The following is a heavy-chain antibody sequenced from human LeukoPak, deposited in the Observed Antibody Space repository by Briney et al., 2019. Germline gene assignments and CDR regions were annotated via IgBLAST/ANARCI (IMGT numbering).Heavy chain of an antibody. J-gene: IGHJ4*02. D-gene: IGHD3-22*01. CDR3: ARRLHDSSGYLD. Sequence: SETLSLTCAVSGYSISSGYYWGWIRQPPGKGLEWIGSIYHSGSTYYNPSLKSRVTISVDTSKNQFSLKLSSVTAADTAVYYCARRLHDSSGYLDWGQGTLVTVSS. V-gene: IGHV4-38-2*01. CDR2: IYHSGST. CDR1: GYSISSGYY.